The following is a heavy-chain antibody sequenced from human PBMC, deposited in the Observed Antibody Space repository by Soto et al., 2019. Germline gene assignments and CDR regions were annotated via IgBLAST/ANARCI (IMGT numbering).Heavy chain of an antibody. J-gene: IGHJ6*02. V-gene: IGHV3-30-3*01. D-gene: IGHD1-26*01. CDR2: ISYDGSNK. CDR3: ARDRRGSYYYYYYYYGMDV. CDR1: GFTFSSYA. Sequence: GGSLRLSCAASGFTFSSYAMHWVRQAPGKGLEWVAVISYDGSNKYYADSGKGRFTISRDNSKNTLYLQMNSLRAEDTAVYYCARDRRGSYYYYYYYYGMDVWGQGTTVTVSS.